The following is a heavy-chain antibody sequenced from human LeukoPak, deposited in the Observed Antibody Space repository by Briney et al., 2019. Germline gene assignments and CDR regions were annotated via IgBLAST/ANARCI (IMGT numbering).Heavy chain of an antibody. CDR1: GGTFSSYA. D-gene: IGHD3-10*01. V-gene: IGHV1-2*02. CDR2: INPNSGGT. CDR3: ARAYGSGSSYHPDY. Sequence: ASVKVSCKASGGTFSSYAISWVRQAPGQGLEWMGWINPNSGGTNSSQKFQDRVTLTRDTSFSTAYMELSSLRSDDTAIYYCARAYGSGSSYHPDYWGQGTLVTVSS. J-gene: IGHJ4*02.